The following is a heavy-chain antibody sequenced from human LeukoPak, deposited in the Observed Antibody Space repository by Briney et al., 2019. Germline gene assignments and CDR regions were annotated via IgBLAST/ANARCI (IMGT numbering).Heavy chain of an antibody. J-gene: IGHJ4*02. D-gene: IGHD6-6*01. CDR1: GCTFSSYW. CDR2: INTDGSST. V-gene: IGHV3-74*01. CDR3: ARAFRPYSSSSVFDY. Sequence: PGGSLRLSCAASGCTFSSYWMHWVRQAPGKGLVWVSRINTDGSSTSYADSVKGRLTISRDNAKNTLYLQMNSLRAEDTAVYYCARAFRPYSSSSVFDYWGQGTLVTVSS.